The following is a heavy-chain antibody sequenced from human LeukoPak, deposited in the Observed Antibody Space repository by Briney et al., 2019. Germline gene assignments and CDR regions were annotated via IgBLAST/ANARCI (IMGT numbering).Heavy chain of an antibody. D-gene: IGHD4-17*01. V-gene: IGHV4-38-2*01. Sequence: PSETLSLTCSFSGYSISSGYYWGWIRQPPGQGLEWIGNIYHSGSTYYNPSLKSRVTISVDTSKNQFSLKLSSVTAADAAVYYCALGRGDYVARGAFDIWGQGTMVTVSS. CDR1: GYSISSGYY. J-gene: IGHJ3*02. CDR2: IYHSGST. CDR3: ALGRGDYVARGAFDI.